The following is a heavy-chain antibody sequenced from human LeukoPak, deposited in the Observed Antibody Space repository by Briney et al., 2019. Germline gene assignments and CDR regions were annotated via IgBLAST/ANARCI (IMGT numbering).Heavy chain of an antibody. J-gene: IGHJ4*02. CDR3: ARDITPPLETLGY. CDR1: GFTFSDYY. V-gene: IGHV3-11*06. D-gene: IGHD7-27*01. Sequence: GGSLRLSCAASGFTFSDYYMSWIRQAPGKGLEWVSSISSSSSYIYYADSVKGRFTISRDNAKNSLYLQMNSLRAEDTAVYYCARDITPPLETLGYWGQGTLVTVSS. CDR2: ISSSSSYI.